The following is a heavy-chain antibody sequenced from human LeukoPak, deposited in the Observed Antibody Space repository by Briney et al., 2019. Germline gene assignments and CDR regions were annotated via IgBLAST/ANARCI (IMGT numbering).Heavy chain of an antibody. CDR1: GYTFTTYD. D-gene: IGHD6-13*01. J-gene: IGHJ3*02. V-gene: IGHV1-46*01. CDR2: INPSGGST. Sequence: ASVQVSCKASGYTFTTYDFNWVRQASGQGLEWMGIINPSGGSTSYAQKFQGRVTMTRDTSTSTVYMELSSLRSEDTAVYYCAREDSSSWKHGAFDIWGQGTMVTVSS. CDR3: AREDSSSWKHGAFDI.